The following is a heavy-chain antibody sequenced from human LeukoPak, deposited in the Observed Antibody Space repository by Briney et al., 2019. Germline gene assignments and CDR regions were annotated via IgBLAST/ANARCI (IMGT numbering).Heavy chain of an antibody. D-gene: IGHD3-10*01. CDR3: ARSVWFGEMDV. CDR2: IDSDGRTT. Sequence: HPGGSLRLSCVASGFTFSSYWMHWVRQAPGKGLVWVSRIDSDGRTTNYADSVKGRFTISRDNAKNTLYLQMNSLRAEDTAVYYCARSVWFGEMDVWGKGTTVTISS. J-gene: IGHJ6*04. V-gene: IGHV3-74*01. CDR1: GFTFSSYW.